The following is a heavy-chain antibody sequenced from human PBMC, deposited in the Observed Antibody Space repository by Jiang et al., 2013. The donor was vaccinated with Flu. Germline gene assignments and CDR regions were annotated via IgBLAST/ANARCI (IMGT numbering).Heavy chain of an antibody. J-gene: IGHJ5*02. V-gene: IGHV3-23*01. D-gene: IGHD6-19*01. CDR3: AKVFDTEGWYECDP. Sequence: DSVKGRFTVSRDNSKNMLYLQMNSLRAEDTAVYYCAKVFDTEGWYECDPWGQGTLVTVSS.